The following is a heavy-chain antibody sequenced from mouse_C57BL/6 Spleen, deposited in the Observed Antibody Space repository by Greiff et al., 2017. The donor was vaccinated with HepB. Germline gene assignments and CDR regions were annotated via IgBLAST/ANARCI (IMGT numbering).Heavy chain of an antibody. V-gene: IGHV5-4*01. Sequence: EVQLQESGGGLVKPGGSLKLSCAASGFTFSSYAMSWVRQTPEKRLEWVATISDGGSYTYYPDNVKGRFTISRDNAKNNLYLQMSHLKSEDTAMYYCARDRHGSNWGQGTLVTVSA. D-gene: IGHD1-1*01. CDR2: ISDGGSYT. CDR1: GFTFSSYA. J-gene: IGHJ3*01. CDR3: ARDRHGSN.